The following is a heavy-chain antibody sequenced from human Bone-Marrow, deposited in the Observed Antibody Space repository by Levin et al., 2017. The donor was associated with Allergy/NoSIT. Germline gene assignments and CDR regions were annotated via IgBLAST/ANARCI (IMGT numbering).Heavy chain of an antibody. J-gene: IGHJ4*02. CDR1: GFTFSDYY. D-gene: IGHD5/OR15-5a*01. Sequence: GGSLRLSCAASGFTFSDYYMGWIRQAPGRGLECVSYISNFGTTIYYADSLKGRFTISRDNARTSLYLEMNSLRAADTAVYYCARVGSTFYFDQWGQGTLVTVSS. V-gene: IGHV3-11*01. CDR3: ARVGSTFYFDQ. CDR2: ISNFGTTI.